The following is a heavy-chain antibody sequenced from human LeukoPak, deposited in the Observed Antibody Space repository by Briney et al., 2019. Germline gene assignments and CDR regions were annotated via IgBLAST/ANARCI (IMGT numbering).Heavy chain of an antibody. J-gene: IGHJ4*02. CDR2: IYYSGST. D-gene: IGHD4-17*01. V-gene: IGHV4-31*03. CDR1: GGSISSGGYY. CDR3: ARATVTPIRVHFDY. Sequence: SETLSLTCTVSGGSISSGGYYWSWIRQHPGKGLEWIGYIYYSGSTYYNPSLKSRVTISVDTSKNQFSLKLSSVTAADTAVYYCARATVTPIRVHFDYWGQGTLVTVSS.